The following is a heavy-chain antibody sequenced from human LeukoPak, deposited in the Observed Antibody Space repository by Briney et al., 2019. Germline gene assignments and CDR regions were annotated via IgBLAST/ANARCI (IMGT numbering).Heavy chain of an antibody. J-gene: IGHJ6*03. CDR2: IYYSGST. CDR1: GGSISSYY. CDR3: EREPPPKGDQYMDV. Sequence: PSETLSLTCTVSGGSISSYYWSWIRQPPGKGLEWIGYIYYSGSTNYNPSLKSRVTISVATSKKQFSLKLPSVTVADTAVYYCEREPPPKGDQYMDVWGNGTTVTISS. V-gene: IGHV4-59*01.